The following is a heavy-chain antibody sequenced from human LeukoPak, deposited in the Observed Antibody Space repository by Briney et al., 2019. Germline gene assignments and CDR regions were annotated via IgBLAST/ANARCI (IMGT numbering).Heavy chain of an antibody. CDR1: GFSFSSYW. J-gene: IGHJ4*02. Sequence: GGSLRLSCAASGFSFSSYWMAWVRQAPGKGLEWVANINTDGTDKNYVDSVRGRFTISRDKAKNSLYLQMNSLRAEDTAVYYCARDGGTAMVTGLDYWGQGTLVTVSS. CDR2: INTDGTDK. V-gene: IGHV3-7*01. CDR3: ARDGGTAMVTGLDY. D-gene: IGHD5-18*01.